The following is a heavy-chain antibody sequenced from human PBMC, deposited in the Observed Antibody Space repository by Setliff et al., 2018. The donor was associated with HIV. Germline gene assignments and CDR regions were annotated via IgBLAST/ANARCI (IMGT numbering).Heavy chain of an antibody. CDR2: IYQSGTT. Sequence: SETLSLTCAVSGFSISSGFFWGWVRQPPGKGLEWIGSIYQSGTTYYNPALKSRVTISVDTSKNQFSLRLTSVTAADTAVYFCARVETTVTSRLDYWGQGSLVTVSS. CDR3: ARVETTVTSRLDY. V-gene: IGHV4-38-2*01. CDR1: GFSISSGFF. J-gene: IGHJ4*02. D-gene: IGHD4-17*01.